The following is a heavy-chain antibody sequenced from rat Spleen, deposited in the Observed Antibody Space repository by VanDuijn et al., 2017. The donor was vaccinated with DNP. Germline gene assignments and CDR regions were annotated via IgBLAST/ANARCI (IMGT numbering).Heavy chain of an antibody. CDR1: GFTFSDSY. D-gene: IGHD1-1*01. V-gene: IGHV5-27*01. J-gene: IGHJ2*01. CDR2: ISTSGGST. Sequence: EVQLVESGGGLVQPGGSLKLSCAASGFTFSDSYMAWVRQAATKGLEWVATISTSGGSTYYRDSVKGRFTISRDNAKSTLYLQMNSLRSEDTATYYCTRGYYSALHYFDYWGQGVMVTVSS. CDR3: TRGYYSALHYFDY.